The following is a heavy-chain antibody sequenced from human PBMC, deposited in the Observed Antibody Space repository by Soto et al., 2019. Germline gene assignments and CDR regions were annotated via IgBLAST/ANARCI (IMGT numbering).Heavy chain of an antibody. CDR3: AKDETYYDSSGYYNFNDY. CDR1: GFTFSSYA. V-gene: IGHV3-23*03. CDR2: IYSGGST. J-gene: IGHJ4*02. D-gene: IGHD3-22*01. Sequence: GGSLRLSCAASGFTFSSYAMSWVCQAPGKGLEWVSVIYSGGSTYYADSVKGRFTISRDNSKNTLYLQMNSLRAEDTAVYYCAKDETYYDSSGYYNFNDYWGQGTLVTVSS.